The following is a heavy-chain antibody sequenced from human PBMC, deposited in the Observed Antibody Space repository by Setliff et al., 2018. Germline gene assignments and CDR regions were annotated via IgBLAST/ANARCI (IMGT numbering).Heavy chain of an antibody. CDR1: GFTFFSYT. CDR3: AKSSGSSSSTNLEY. J-gene: IGHJ4*02. CDR2: ITDDGGTT. V-gene: IGHV3-23*01. Sequence: GSLRLSCTTSGFTFFSYTMNWVRQAPGKGLEWVSAITDDGGTTHYAGSVKGRFTIARDNSNSTLYLQMNSLRVEDTALYYCAKSSGSSSSTNLEYLGPGTLVTVSS. D-gene: IGHD6-6*01.